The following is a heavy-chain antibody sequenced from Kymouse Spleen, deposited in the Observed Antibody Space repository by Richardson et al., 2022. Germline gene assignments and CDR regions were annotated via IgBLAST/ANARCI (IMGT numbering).Heavy chain of an antibody. CDR2: ISWNSGSI. J-gene: IGHJ4*02. D-gene: IGHD3-10*01. Sequence: EVQLVESGGGLVQPGRSLRLSCAASGFTFDDYAMHWVRQAPGKGLEWVSGISWNSGSIGYADSVKGRFTISRDNAKNSLYLQMNSLRAEDTALYYCAKLNWNFTYYYGSGRDYWGQGTLVTVSS. V-gene: IGHV3-9*01. CDR1: GFTFDDYA. CDR3: AKLNWNFTYYYGSGRDY.